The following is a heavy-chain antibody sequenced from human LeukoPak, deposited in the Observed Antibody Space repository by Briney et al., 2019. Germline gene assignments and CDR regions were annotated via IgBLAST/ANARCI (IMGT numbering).Heavy chain of an antibody. Sequence: GGSLRLSCAASGFTFSGFAFHWVRQASGKGLEWVGRIRSKAHNYATVYAASVKGRFTISRDDSKNATYLQMNSLKTEDTAVYYCTRVFLKSYSDAFDFWGQGTMVTVSS. V-gene: IGHV3-73*01. CDR1: GFTFSGFA. CDR3: TRVFLKSYSDAFDF. CDR2: IRSKAHNYAT. D-gene: IGHD1-26*01. J-gene: IGHJ3*01.